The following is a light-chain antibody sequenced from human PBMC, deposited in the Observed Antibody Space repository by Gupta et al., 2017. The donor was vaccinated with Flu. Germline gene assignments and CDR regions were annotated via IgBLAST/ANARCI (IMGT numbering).Light chain of an antibody. CDR1: QSLLHINGYNY. V-gene: IGKV2-28*01. J-gene: IGKJ1*01. Sequence: ETVMTHSPLALSVTPGEAASISCKSSQSLLHINGYNYLDWYLQKPGQPPQLLIYLASKRASGLPDRFSGSGSGTIFTLKISRGAAEDVGIYYCRQSLQTPKTFGQGTKVEIK. CDR2: LAS. CDR3: RQSLQTPKT.